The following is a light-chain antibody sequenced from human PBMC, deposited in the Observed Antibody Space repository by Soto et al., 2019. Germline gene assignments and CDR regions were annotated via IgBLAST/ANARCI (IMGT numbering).Light chain of an antibody. CDR3: QQYSSPRT. Sequence: ELVLTQSPATLSLTPGERATLSCRASQSVSSNYLAWYQQKPGQAPRLLMYDASSRATGIPDRFSGSGSGTDFTLTISRLEPEDFAVYYCQQYSSPRTFGQGTKVDIK. CDR2: DAS. V-gene: IGKV3-20*01. CDR1: QSVSSNY. J-gene: IGKJ1*01.